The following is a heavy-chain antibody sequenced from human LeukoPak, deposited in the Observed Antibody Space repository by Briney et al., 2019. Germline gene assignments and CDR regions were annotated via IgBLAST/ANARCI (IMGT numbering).Heavy chain of an antibody. D-gene: IGHD5-24*01. Sequence: SETLSLTCTVSGGSISSHYWSWIRPPPGKGLEWIGYIYYSGSTNYNPSLKSRVTISVDTSKNQFSLKLSSVTAADTAVYYCARGVDGYNSDYWGQGTLVTVSS. J-gene: IGHJ4*02. V-gene: IGHV4-59*11. CDR2: IYYSGST. CDR1: GGSISSHY. CDR3: ARGVDGYNSDY.